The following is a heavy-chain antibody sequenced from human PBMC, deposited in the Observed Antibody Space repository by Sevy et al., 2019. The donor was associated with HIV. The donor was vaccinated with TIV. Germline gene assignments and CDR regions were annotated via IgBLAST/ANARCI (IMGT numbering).Heavy chain of an antibody. CDR1: DGSISSSSYY. CDR2: IYYSGST. V-gene: IGHV4-39*01. CDR3: ARIGSYDFWSGYYEGYFDY. J-gene: IGHJ4*02. D-gene: IGHD3-3*01. Sequence: SETLSLTCTVSDGSISSSSYYWGWIRQPPGKGLEWIGSIYYSGSTYYNPSLKSRVTISVDTSKNQFSLKLSSVTAADTAVYYCARIGSYDFWSGYYEGYFDYWGQGTLVTVSS.